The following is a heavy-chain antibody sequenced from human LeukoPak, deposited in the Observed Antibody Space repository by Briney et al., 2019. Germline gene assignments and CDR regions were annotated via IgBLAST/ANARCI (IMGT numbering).Heavy chain of an antibody. CDR2: ISYDGSNK. J-gene: IGHJ4*02. Sequence: GRSLRLSCAASGFTFSSYAMHWVRQAPGKGLEWVAVISYDGSNKYYADSVKGRFTISRDNSKNTLYLQMNSLRAEDTAVYYCARAARKWELPPSPDYWGQGTLVTVSS. D-gene: IGHD1-26*01. CDR1: GFTFSSYA. V-gene: IGHV3-30-3*01. CDR3: ARAARKWELPPSPDY.